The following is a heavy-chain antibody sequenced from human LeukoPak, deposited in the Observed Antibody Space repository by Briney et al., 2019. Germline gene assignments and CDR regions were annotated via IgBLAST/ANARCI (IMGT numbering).Heavy chain of an antibody. CDR2: ISSRGKYT. Sequence: GGSLRLSCAASGFTFNVYTMNWVGQAPGKGRDGVSSISSRGKYTYYADSLKGRFAISRDNANNSLDLQMNSLRADDTSVYYCASAYSGRFQWGRGNLVTASS. J-gene: IGHJ4*02. CDR1: GFTFNVYT. V-gene: IGHV3-21*01. CDR3: ASAYSGRFQ. D-gene: IGHD1-26*01.